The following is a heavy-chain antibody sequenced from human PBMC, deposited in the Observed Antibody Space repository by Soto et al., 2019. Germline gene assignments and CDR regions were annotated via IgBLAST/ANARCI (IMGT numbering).Heavy chain of an antibody. Sequence: SETLSLTCAVYGGSFSGYYWSWIRQPPGKGLGWIGEINHSGSTNYNPYLKSRVTISVDTSKNQFSLKLSSVTAVDTAVYYCAFIFRDGYYYYGMDVWGQGTTVTVSS. D-gene: IGHD3-10*01. CDR3: AFIFRDGYYYYGMDV. CDR1: GGSFSGYY. CDR2: INHSGST. V-gene: IGHV4-34*01. J-gene: IGHJ6*02.